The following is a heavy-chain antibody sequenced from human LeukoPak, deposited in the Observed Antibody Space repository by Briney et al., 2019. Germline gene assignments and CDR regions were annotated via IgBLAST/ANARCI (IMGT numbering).Heavy chain of an antibody. CDR1: GGSISSSSYY. Sequence: SETLSLTCTVSGGSISSSSYYWGWIRQPPGKGLEWIGSIYYSGSTYYNPSLKSRVTISVDTSKNQFSLKLSSVTAADTAVYYCARDSLYCSSTSCYGRKFDYWGQGTLVTVSS. D-gene: IGHD2-2*01. CDR3: ARDSLYCSSTSCYGRKFDY. V-gene: IGHV4-39*07. CDR2: IYYSGST. J-gene: IGHJ4*02.